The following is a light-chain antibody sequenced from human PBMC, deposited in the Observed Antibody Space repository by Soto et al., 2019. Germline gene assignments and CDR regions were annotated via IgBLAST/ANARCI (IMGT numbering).Light chain of an antibody. Sequence: QSVLTQPASVSGSPGQSITISCTGTISDVGDYNYVSWYQQHPGKAPKLMLYEVTNRPSGVSNRFSGSKSGITASLTISGLQDEDEADYYCSSYRTGNTYVFGTGTKVTVL. CDR2: EVT. CDR1: ISDVGDYNY. CDR3: SSYRTGNTYV. V-gene: IGLV2-14*01. J-gene: IGLJ1*01.